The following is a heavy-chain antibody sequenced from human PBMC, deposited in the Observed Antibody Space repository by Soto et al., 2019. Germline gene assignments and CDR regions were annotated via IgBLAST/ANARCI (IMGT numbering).Heavy chain of an antibody. CDR1: GGSISSGGYY. CDR3: ARASPSGSYSGYYFDY. CDR2: IYNSGST. J-gene: IGHJ4*02. D-gene: IGHD1-26*01. V-gene: IGHV4-31*01. Sequence: SETLSLTCTVSGGSISSGGYYWSWIRQHPGKGLERIGYIYNSGSTYYNTSLKSQDTISVDTSKNQISLKLSSVTAADTAVNYCARASPSGSYSGYYFDYWGQGTLVTVSS.